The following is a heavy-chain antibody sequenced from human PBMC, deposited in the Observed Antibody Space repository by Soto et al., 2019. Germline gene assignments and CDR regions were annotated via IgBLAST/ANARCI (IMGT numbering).Heavy chain of an antibody. CDR1: GFTFSDYY. CDR3: ARGYYDFWSGYYISPYGMDV. V-gene: IGHV3-11*01. J-gene: IGHJ6*02. CDR2: ISSRGSSI. D-gene: IGHD3-3*01. Sequence: GGSLSLSCSVSGFTFSDYYMSWIRQAQGKGLEWVSYISSRGSSIYYADAVKGRFTISRDNAKNSLYLQMNGLRAEDTAVYYCARGYYDFWSGYYISPYGMDVWGQGTTVTVSS.